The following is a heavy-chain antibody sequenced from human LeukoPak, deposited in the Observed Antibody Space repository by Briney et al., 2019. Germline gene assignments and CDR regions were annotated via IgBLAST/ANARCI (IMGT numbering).Heavy chain of an antibody. J-gene: IGHJ4*01. CDR3: ARGPGSSGGAYVGDY. Sequence: GGSLRLSCAASGFTFSNYWMHWVRQVPGKGLVWVSRSDGGGSSTSYADSVKGRFSISRDNAKSILYLQMNSLRAEDTAVYYCARGPGSSGGAYVGDYWGHGTLVTVTS. CDR2: SDGGGSST. CDR1: GFTFSNYW. D-gene: IGHD3-22*01. V-gene: IGHV3-74*01.